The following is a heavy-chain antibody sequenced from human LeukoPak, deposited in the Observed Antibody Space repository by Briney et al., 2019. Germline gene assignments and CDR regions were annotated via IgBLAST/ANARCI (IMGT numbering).Heavy chain of an antibody. D-gene: IGHD6-13*01. J-gene: IGHJ3*01. CDR1: GFTFSSYA. V-gene: IGHV3-23*01. CDR3: ASMYSSSWYIRAFDV. CDR2: ISGSGGST. Sequence: GGSLRLSCAASGFTFSSYAMSWVRQAPGKGLEWVSAISGSGGSTYYADSVKGRFTISRDNSKNTLYLQMNSLRAEDTAVYYCASMYSSSWYIRAFDVWGQGTMVTVSS.